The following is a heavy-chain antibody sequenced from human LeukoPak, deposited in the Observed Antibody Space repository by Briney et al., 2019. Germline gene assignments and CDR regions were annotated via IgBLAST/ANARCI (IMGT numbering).Heavy chain of an antibody. V-gene: IGHV1-2*02. D-gene: IGHD6-19*01. CDR2: INPNNGGT. Sequence: GASVTVSCKASGYTFIDYYIHWVRQAPGQGLEWMGWINPNNGGTNYAQKFQGRVTMTRDTSISTAYMELSRLRSDDTAVYYCARPLPYSSGWYSFDYGGQGTLVTVSS. CDR3: ARPLPYSSGWYSFDY. CDR1: GYTFIDYY. J-gene: IGHJ4*02.